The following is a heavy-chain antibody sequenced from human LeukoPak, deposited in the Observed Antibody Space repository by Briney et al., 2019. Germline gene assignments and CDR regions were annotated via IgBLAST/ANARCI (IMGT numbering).Heavy chain of an antibody. CDR3: ARDLTPEYNGAWYDAFDV. J-gene: IGHJ3*01. Sequence: GGSLRLSCIASGFTFCDYWMSWVRQAPGKGLEWVANIRQDGSERYYVDSVKGRFTISRDNAKNSLYLQMSSLRAEDTAVYYCARDLTPEYNGAWYDAFDVWGQGTMVTVSS. D-gene: IGHD6-19*01. CDR1: GFTFCDYW. CDR2: IRQDGSER. V-gene: IGHV3-7*01.